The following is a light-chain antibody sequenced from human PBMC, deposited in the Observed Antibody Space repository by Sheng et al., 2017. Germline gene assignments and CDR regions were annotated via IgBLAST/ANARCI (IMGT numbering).Light chain of an antibody. CDR2: GAS. CDR1: QSVSSTY. CDR3: QQYVSSLYT. J-gene: IGKJ2*01. V-gene: IGKV3-20*01. Sequence: EIVLTQSPGTLSLSPGERATLFCRASQSVSSTYFTWYQQKPGQAPRLLIYGASTRVAGIPDRFSGSGSGTDFTLTISRLEPEDSAVYYCQQYVSSLYTFGQGTKLEI.